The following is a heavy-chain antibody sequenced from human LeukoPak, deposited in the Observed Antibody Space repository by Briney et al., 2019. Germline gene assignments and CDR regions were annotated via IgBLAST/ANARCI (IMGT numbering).Heavy chain of an antibody. V-gene: IGHV4-34*01. Sequence: SETLSLTCAVYVGSFSGYYWTWIRQPPGGGLEWIGENNQSGSTKYNPSLKSRVTISVDTSKNQFSLKLTSVTAADTAVHYCAKDRRSVRHGDACDIWGQGTMVTVSS. CDR2: NNQSGST. CDR1: VGSFSGYY. D-gene: IGHD3-3*01. CDR3: AKDRRSVRHGDACDI. J-gene: IGHJ3*02.